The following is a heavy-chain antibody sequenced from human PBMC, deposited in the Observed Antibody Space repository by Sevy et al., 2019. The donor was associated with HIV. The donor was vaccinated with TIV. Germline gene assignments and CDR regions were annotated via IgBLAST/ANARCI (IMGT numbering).Heavy chain of an antibody. CDR1: GYTFTSYD. CDR2: MNPNSGNT. V-gene: IGHV1-8*01. D-gene: IGHD5-18*01. CDR3: ARGFPATAMVRYYHYGMDV. Sequence: ASVKVSCKASGYTFTSYDINWVRQATGQGLEWMGWMNPNSGNTGYAQKFQGRDTMTRNTSISTAYMELSSLRSEDTAMYYCARGFPATAMVRYYHYGMDVWGEGTTVSVSS. J-gene: IGHJ6*04.